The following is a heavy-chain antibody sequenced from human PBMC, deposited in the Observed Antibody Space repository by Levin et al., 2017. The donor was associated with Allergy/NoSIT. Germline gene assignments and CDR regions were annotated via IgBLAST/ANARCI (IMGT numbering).Heavy chain of an antibody. J-gene: IGHJ6*02. CDR2: IKQDGSET. CDR3: AREEGWGYHYGMDV. CDR1: GFTFTSFW. D-gene: IGHD3-16*02. Sequence: GGSLRLSCAASGFTFTSFWMTWVRQAPGKGLEWVANIKQDGSETYYVDSVKGRFTISRDNAKNSVCLQMNSLRVDDTAVYYCAREEGWGYHYGMDVWGQGTTVTVSS. V-gene: IGHV3-7*01.